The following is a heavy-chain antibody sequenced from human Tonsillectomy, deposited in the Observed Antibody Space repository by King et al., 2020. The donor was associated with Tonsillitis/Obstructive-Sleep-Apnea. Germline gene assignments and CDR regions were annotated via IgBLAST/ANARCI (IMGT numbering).Heavy chain of an antibody. J-gene: IGHJ3*02. CDR3: ARSGISSSSTNAFDI. V-gene: IGHV3-21*01. CDR1: GFTFSSYS. CDR2: XSSSSSYI. Sequence: VQLVESGGGLVKPGGSLRLSCAASGFTFSSYSMNWVRQAPGKELEWVSSXSSSSSYIYYADSVKGRFTISRENAQNSMYLQMNSLRAEDTAVYDCARSGISSSSTNAFDIWGQXXXVTVSS. D-gene: IGHD6-6*01.